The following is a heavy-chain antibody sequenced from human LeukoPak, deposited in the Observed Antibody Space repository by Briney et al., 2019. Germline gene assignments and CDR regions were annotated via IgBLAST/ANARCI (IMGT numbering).Heavy chain of an antibody. J-gene: IGHJ6*03. V-gene: IGHV1-18*01. CDR2: ISAYNGNT. D-gene: IGHD6-19*01. Sequence: ASVKVSCKASGYTFTSYGISWVRQAPGQGLEWMGWISAYNGNTNYAQKLQGRVTITTDTSTSTAYMELRSLRSDDTAVYYCARARAVGDYYYFMDVWGKGATVTVSS. CDR3: ARARAVGDYYYFMDV. CDR1: GYTFTSYG.